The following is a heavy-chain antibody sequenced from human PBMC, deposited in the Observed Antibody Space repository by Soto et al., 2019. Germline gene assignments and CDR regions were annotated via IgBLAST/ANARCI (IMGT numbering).Heavy chain of an antibody. Sequence: SETLSLTCTVSGGSISSYYGSWIRQPAGRGLEWIGRIYTSGSTNYNPSLKSRVTMSVDTSKNRLSLKLSSVTAADTAVYYCARGFPDCDFWSGIWVPYYGMDVWGQGTTVTVSS. CDR1: GGSISSYY. CDR2: IYTSGST. D-gene: IGHD3-3*01. J-gene: IGHJ6*02. CDR3: ARGFPDCDFWSGIWVPYYGMDV. V-gene: IGHV4-4*07.